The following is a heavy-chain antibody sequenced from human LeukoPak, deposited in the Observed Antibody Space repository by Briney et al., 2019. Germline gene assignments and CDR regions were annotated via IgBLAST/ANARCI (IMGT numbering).Heavy chain of an antibody. CDR3: ARALLGYSGYGTVDY. Sequence: PGGSLRLSCVATGFTFSSYSMNWVRQAPGKGLEWVSYISSSSSTIYYADSVKGRFTISRDNVKNSVYLQMNGLRAEDTGVYYCARALLGYSGYGTVDYWGQGTLVTVSS. CDR1: GFTFSSYS. J-gene: IGHJ4*02. CDR2: ISSSSSTI. D-gene: IGHD5-12*01. V-gene: IGHV3-48*01.